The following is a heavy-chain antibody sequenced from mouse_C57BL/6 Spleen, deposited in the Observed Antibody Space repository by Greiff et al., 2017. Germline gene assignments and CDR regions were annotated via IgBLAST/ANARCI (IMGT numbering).Heavy chain of an antibody. CDR2: IYPRDGST. D-gene: IGHD2-3*01. V-gene: IGHV1-85*01. CDR3: ARGENDGYYRAWFAY. Sequence: VHLVESGPELVKPGASVKLSCKASGYTFTSYDINWVKQRPGQGLEWIGWIYPRDGSTKYNEKFKGKATLTVDTSSSTAYMELHSLTSEDSAVYFCARGENDGYYRAWFAYWGQGTLVTVSA. CDR1: GYTFTSYD. J-gene: IGHJ3*01.